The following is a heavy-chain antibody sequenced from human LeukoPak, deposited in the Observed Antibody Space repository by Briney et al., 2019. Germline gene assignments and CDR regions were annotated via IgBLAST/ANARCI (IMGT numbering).Heavy chain of an antibody. CDR2: IYYGGST. Sequence: PSETLSLTCTVSGCSISSYYWSWIRQPPGKGLKWIGYIYYGGSTNYNPSLKSRVIISVDTSKNPFSLQMSCVTAADTAVYYCARGISPPLYYYYYDMDVGGKGTTVS. D-gene: IGHD2/OR15-2a*01. J-gene: IGHJ6*03. V-gene: IGHV4-59*01. CDR3: ARGISPPLYYYYYDMDV. CDR1: GCSISSYY.